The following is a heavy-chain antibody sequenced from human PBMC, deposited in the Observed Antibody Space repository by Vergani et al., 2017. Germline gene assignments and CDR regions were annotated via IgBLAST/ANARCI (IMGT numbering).Heavy chain of an antibody. D-gene: IGHD5-24*01. CDR2: INPSGGST. Sequence: QVQLVQSGAEVKKPGASVKVSCKASGYTFTSYYMHWVRQAPGQGLEWMGIINPSGGSTSYAQKFQGRVTMTRDTSTSTVYMELSSLRSEDTAVYYCARDRTSTISYYYYYGMDVWGQGTTVTVSS. J-gene: IGHJ6*02. CDR1: GYTFTSYY. CDR3: ARDRTSTISYYYYYGMDV. V-gene: IGHV1-46*01.